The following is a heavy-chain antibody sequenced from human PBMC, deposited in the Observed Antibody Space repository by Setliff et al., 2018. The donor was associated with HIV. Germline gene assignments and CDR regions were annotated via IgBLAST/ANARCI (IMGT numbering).Heavy chain of an antibody. J-gene: IGHJ6*03. CDR2: INYSGST. Sequence: SETLSLTCTVSGGSISRYYWSWIRQPPGKGLEWIGYINYSGSTNYNPSLKSRVTISVDTSENHFSLKLSSVTAADSAVYYCAAGTTGCGYSYGQYYYYMDVWGRGTTVTVS. CDR1: GGSISRYY. V-gene: IGHV4-59*08. D-gene: IGHD5-18*01. CDR3: AAGTTGCGYSYGQYYYYMDV.